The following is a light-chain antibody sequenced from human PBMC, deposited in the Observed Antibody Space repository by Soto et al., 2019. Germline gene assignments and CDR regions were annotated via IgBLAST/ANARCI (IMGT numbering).Light chain of an antibody. J-gene: IGKJ2*01. Sequence: ETVMTQSPAMLSVSPGERATLSCRASQNVFTNVAWYQQKPGQAPRLLSYRASTRATGVPARFSGSGSGTEFTLTISSLQSEDFALYFCQQFSDWPPYTFGQGTKLEIK. CDR1: QNVFTN. V-gene: IGKV3-15*01. CDR2: RAS. CDR3: QQFSDWPPYT.